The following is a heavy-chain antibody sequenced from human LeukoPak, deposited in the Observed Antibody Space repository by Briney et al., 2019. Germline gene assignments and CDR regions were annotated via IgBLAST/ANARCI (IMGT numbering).Heavy chain of an antibody. V-gene: IGHV3-7*01. Sequence: GGSLRLSCAASGFTFSSYWMSWVRQAPGKGLEWVANIKQDGSEKYYVDSVKGRFTISRDNAKNSLYLQMNSLRAEDTAVYYCGGSGSYPWFDYWGQGTLVTVSS. J-gene: IGHJ4*02. CDR2: IKQDGSEK. D-gene: IGHD3-10*01. CDR1: GFTFSSYW. CDR3: GGSGSYPWFDY.